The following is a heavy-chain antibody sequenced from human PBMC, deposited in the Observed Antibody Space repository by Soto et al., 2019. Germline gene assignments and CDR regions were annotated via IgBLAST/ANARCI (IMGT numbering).Heavy chain of an antibody. CDR1: GYTFSSYX. Sequence: SLKVSCKASGYTFSSYXISWVRQAPGQGFEWMGWISGYNSITRYAQKFQGRVTMTTDTSTSTAYMELRSLRSDDTAVYYCARAFGSTDYWGQGTLVTVSS. V-gene: IGHV1-18*01. CDR3: ARAFGSTDY. CDR2: ISGYNSIT. J-gene: IGHJ4*02. D-gene: IGHD6-13*01.